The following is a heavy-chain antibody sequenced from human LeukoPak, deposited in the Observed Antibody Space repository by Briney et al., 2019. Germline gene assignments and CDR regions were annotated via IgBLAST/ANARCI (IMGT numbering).Heavy chain of an antibody. J-gene: IGHJ3*02. D-gene: IGHD3-10*01. CDR3: ARDPIPYSYGSGGPPWSFEI. CDR1: GGSISSYY. Sequence: SETLSLTCTVSGGSISSYYWSWIRQPAGKGLEWIGRIYTSGSTNYNPSLKSRVTMSVDTSKNQFSLKLSSVTAADTAVYYWARDPIPYSYGSGGPPWSFEIGGQGKRVTV. V-gene: IGHV4-4*07. CDR2: IYTSGST.